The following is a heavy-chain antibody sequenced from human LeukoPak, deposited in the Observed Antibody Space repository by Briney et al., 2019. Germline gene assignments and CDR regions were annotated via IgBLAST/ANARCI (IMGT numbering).Heavy chain of an antibody. J-gene: IGHJ4*02. CDR1: GFTVSSNY. CDR2: IYSGGST. Sequence: PGGSLRLSCAASGFTVSSNYMSWVRQAPGKGLEWVSVIYSGGSTYYADSVKGRFTISRDNSKNTLYLQMNSLRAEDTAVYYCAREDKVTPFDYWGQGTRVTVSS. V-gene: IGHV3-66*01. CDR3: AREDKVTPFDY. D-gene: IGHD4-23*01.